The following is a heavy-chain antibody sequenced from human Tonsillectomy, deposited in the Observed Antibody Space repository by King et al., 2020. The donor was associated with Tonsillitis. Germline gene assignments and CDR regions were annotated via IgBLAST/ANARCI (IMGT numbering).Heavy chain of an antibody. CDR2: ISYDGSNK. V-gene: IGHV3-30*01. D-gene: IGHD1-1*01. J-gene: IGHJ6*03. CDR3: ARDRGKLDYYYYYMDV. CDR1: GFTFSSYA. Sequence: VQLVESGGGVVQPGRSLRLSCAASGFTFSSYAMHWVRQAPGKGLEWVAVISYDGSNKYYADSVQGRFTISRDNSKNTLYLQMNSLRAEDTAVYYCARDRGKLDYYYYYMDVWGKGTTVTVSS.